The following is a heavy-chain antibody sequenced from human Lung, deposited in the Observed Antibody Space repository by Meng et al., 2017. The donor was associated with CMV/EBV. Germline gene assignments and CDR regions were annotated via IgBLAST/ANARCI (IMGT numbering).Heavy chain of an antibody. CDR3: LRRSGGSV. D-gene: IGHD3-10*01. J-gene: IGHJ1*01. CDR2: IPHRGSS. V-gene: IGHV4-4*02. Sequence: QVQLRESGPALVKPSETLSLTCAVSGDPITNHYWWACVRQPPGKGLEWIGEIPHRGSSAYNPSLKSRVSMSIDKSKNQFSLKLTSVTAADTAVYHCLRRSGGSVWGQGTLVTVSS. CDR1: GDPITNHYW.